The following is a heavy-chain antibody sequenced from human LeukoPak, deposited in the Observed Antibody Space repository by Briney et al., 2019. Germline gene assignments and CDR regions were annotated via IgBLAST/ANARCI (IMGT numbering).Heavy chain of an antibody. CDR1: GFTFNDYT. CDR2: ISSSSIYI. CDR3: ARALVATIDDY. V-gene: IGHV3-21*01. D-gene: IGHD5-12*01. J-gene: IGHJ4*02. Sequence: GGSLRLSCAASGFTFNDYTMNWVRQAPGKGLEWVSSISSSSIYIFYADSLKGRFTISRDNAKNSLYLQMNSLRAEDTAVYYCARALVATIDDYWGQGTLVTVSS.